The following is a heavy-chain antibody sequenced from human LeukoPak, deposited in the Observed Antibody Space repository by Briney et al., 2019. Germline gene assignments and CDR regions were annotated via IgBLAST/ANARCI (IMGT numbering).Heavy chain of an antibody. J-gene: IGHJ5*02. D-gene: IGHD6-13*01. CDR2: MNPNSGNT. CDR3: AREDSSSSDWFDP. Sequence: GASVTVSCKASAYTFTSYDINWVRQATGQGLEWMGWMNPNSGNTGYAQKFQGRVTMTRNTSISTAYMELSSLRSEDTAVYYCAREDSSSSDWFDPWGQGTLVTVSS. V-gene: IGHV1-8*01. CDR1: AYTFTSYD.